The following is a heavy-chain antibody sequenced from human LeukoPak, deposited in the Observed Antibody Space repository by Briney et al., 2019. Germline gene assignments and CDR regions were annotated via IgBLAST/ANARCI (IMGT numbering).Heavy chain of an antibody. CDR3: ATLSPVKYGSEKLYYFDY. J-gene: IGHJ4*02. CDR2: ISGSSSYI. CDR1: GFTFSSYS. D-gene: IGHD3-10*01. Sequence: GSLRLSCAASGFTFSSYSMNWVRQAPGKGLEWVSSISGSSSYIYYADSVKGRFTISRDNAKNTLYLQMNSLRAEDTAVYYCATLSPVKYGSEKLYYFDYWGQGTLVTVSS. V-gene: IGHV3-21*04.